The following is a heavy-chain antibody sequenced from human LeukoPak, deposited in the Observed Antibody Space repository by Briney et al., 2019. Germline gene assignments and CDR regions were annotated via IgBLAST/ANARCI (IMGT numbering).Heavy chain of an antibody. J-gene: IGHJ4*02. CDR2: ISYNGSNK. CDR1: GFTFSSYG. V-gene: IGHV3-30*18. D-gene: IGHD6-19*01. CDR3: AKDSRLGSGWLNSFDY. Sequence: PGRSLRLSCAASGFTFSSYGMHWVRQAPGKGLYWVAVISYNGSNKYYADSVKGRFTISRDNSKNTLYLQMNSLRAEDTAVYYCAKDSRLGSGWLNSFDYWGQGTLVTVSS.